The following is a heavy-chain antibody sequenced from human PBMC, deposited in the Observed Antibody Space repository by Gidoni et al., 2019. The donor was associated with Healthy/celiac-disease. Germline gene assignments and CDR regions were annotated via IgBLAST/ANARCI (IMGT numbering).Heavy chain of an antibody. D-gene: IGHD6-13*01. J-gene: IGHJ4*02. Sequence: QVQLVQSGAEVKKPGASVKVSCKASGYTVTSYAMHWVRQAPGQRLEWMGWINAGNGNTKYSQKFQGRVTITRDTSASTAYMELSSLRSEDTAVYYCAGGSTAAGMYYFDYWGQGTLVTVSS. V-gene: IGHV1-3*01. CDR2: INAGNGNT. CDR1: GYTVTSYA. CDR3: AGGSTAAGMYYFDY.